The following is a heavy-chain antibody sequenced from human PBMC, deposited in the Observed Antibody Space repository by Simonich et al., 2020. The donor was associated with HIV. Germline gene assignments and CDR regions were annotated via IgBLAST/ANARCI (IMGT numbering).Heavy chain of an antibody. D-gene: IGHD1-20*01. CDR2: IYHSGSN. CDR3: ARLVNWNDGSTFDI. Sequence: QVQLQESGPGLVKPSGTLSLTCAVSGGSISSSNWWSWVRQPPGKGLEWLGAIYHSGSNKYNPSLKRRVAISVDKSKNEFSLKLSSVTAADTAVYFCARLVNWNDGSTFDIWGQGTMVTVSS. V-gene: IGHV4-4*02. J-gene: IGHJ3*02. CDR1: GGSISSSNW.